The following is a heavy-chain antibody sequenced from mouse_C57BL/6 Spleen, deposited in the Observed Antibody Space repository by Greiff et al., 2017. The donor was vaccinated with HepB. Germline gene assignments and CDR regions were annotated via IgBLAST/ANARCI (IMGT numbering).Heavy chain of an antibody. D-gene: IGHD2-10*01. CDR2: ISYDGSN. Sequence: EVKLQESGPGLVKPSQSLSLTCSVTGYSITSGYYWNWIRQFPGNKLEWMGYISYDGSNNYNPSLKNRISITRDTSKNQFFLKLNSVTTEDTATYYCARGLQGAYWGQGTLVTVSA. CDR3: ARGLQGAY. CDR1: GYSITSGYY. J-gene: IGHJ3*01. V-gene: IGHV3-6*01.